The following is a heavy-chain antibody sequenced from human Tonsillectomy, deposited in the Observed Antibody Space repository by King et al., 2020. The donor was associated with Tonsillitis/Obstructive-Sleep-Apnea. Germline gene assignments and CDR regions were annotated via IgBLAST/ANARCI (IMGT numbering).Heavy chain of an antibody. J-gene: IGHJ3*02. V-gene: IGHV7-4-1*02. CDR3: AIDAPEIVTVAGLDAFDI. D-gene: IGHD6-19*01. Sequence: QLVQSGSELKKPGASVKVSCKASGYTFSRYAMNWVRQAPGQGLEWMGWVHTNTGNPTYAQGLTGRFVFSVDTSVSTAYLHINNLKAEDTAVYFCAIDAPEIVTVAGLDAFDIWGQGTMVAVSS. CDR1: GYTFSRYA. CDR2: VHTNTGNP.